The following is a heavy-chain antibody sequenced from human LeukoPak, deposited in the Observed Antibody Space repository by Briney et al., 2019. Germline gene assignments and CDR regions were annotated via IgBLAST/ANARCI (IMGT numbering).Heavy chain of an antibody. CDR1: GGSISSSNYY. CDR2: IYTSEST. D-gene: IGHD3-9*01. CDR3: ERTAYDIPQWYFDL. Sequence: SQTLSLTCSVSGGSISSSNYYWSWIRQPAGKGLEWIGRIYTSESTNYNPSLKSRVTISVDTSRNQFSLKLSSVPAADTAVYYSERTAYDIPQWYFDLWGRGTLVTVSS. J-gene: IGHJ2*01. V-gene: IGHV4-61*02.